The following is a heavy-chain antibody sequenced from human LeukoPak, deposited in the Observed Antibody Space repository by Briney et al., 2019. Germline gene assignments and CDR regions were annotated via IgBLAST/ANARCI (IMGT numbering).Heavy chain of an antibody. CDR2: IYYSGST. V-gene: IGHV4-59*12. Sequence: SETLSLTCTVSGGSISSYYWSWIRQPPGKGLEWIGYIYYSGSTNYNPSLKSRVTISVDTSKNQFSLKLRSVTAADTAVYYCARNSCSGGTCYSQRGAFDIWGQGTMVTVSS. CDR1: GGSISSYY. J-gene: IGHJ3*02. D-gene: IGHD2-15*01. CDR3: ARNSCSGGTCYSQRGAFDI.